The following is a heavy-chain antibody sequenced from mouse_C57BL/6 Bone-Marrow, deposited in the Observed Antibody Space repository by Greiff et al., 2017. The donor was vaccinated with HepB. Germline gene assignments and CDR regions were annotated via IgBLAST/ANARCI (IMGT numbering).Heavy chain of an antibody. CDR3: ARHYYYYGSSLDY. CDR2: ISSCGRYT. Sequence: EVQLVESGGDLVKPGGSLKLSCAASGFTFSSYGMSWVRQTPDERLEWVATISSCGRYTHYPNSLKGRYTISRDNAKNTLYLQLSSLTSEDTAMYDGARHYYYYGSSLDYWGRGTTLTVSS. D-gene: IGHD1-1*01. J-gene: IGHJ2*01. V-gene: IGHV5-6*01. CDR1: GFTFSSYG.